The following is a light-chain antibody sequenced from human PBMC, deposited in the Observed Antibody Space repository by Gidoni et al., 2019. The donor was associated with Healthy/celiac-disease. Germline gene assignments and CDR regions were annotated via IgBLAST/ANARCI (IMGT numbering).Light chain of an antibody. CDR2: DAS. CDR3: QEYNSYSV. J-gene: IGKJ2*01. V-gene: IGKV1-5*01. CDR1: TSSSSW. Sequence: DIQMTQSPSTLSASVGDRVTITCRASTSSSSWLAWYQQKPGKAPKLLIYDASSLESGGPSRFSGSGSGTEFTLTISSLQPDDFATYYCQEYNSYSVFGQGTKLEIK.